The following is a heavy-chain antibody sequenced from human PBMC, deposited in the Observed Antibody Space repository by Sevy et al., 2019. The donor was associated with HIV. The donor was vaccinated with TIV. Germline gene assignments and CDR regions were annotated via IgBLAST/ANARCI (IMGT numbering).Heavy chain of an antibody. CDR1: GFAFSSSW. J-gene: IGHJ6*02. V-gene: IGHV3-7*01. CDR3: AMLCTGFIYYYYYGMDV. D-gene: IGHD2-2*01. Sequence: GGSLRLSCAASGFAFSSSWMTWVRQAPGKGLEWVANIKQDGSEKYYVDFLKGRFTISRDNAKNSLYLQMNSLRAEDTPVYYCAMLCTGFIYYYYYGMDVWGQGTTVTVSS. CDR2: IKQDGSEK.